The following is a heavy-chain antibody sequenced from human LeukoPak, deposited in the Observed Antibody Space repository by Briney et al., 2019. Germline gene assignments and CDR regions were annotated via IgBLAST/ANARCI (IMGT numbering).Heavy chain of an antibody. J-gene: IGHJ5*02. D-gene: IGHD3-22*01. Sequence: PGGSLRLSCAASGFTFSSYSMNWVRQAPGKGLEWVSYIVSSSSTIYYADSVKGRFTISRDNSKNTLYLQMSSLRAEDTAVYYCAKDYHSSGLRGFDPWGQGTLVTVSS. CDR1: GFTFSSYS. CDR2: IVSSSSTI. CDR3: AKDYHSSGLRGFDP. V-gene: IGHV3-48*01.